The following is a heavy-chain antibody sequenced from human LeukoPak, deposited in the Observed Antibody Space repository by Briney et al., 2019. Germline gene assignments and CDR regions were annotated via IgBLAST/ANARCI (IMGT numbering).Heavy chain of an antibody. Sequence: GQSLKISCNTSGYSFSYSWIAWVRQVPGKGLEWMGIIYPDDSDTKKAPSFQGRVTISADKSLSITYLQWDNLQASDTAMYYCARLGAANSKAFDIWGQGTMVTVSS. V-gene: IGHV5-51*01. CDR1: GYSFSYSW. CDR2: IYPDDSDT. J-gene: IGHJ3*02. CDR3: ARLGAANSKAFDI. D-gene: IGHD1-26*01.